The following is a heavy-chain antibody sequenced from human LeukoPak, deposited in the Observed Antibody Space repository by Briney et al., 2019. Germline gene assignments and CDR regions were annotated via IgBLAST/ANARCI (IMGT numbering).Heavy chain of an antibody. V-gene: IGHV1-18*01. CDR2: ISAYNGNT. Sequence: LRASVKVSCRASGYTFTSYGISWVRQAPGQGLEWMGWISAYNGNTNYAQKLQGRVTMTTDTSTSTAYMELRSLRSDDTAVYYCARGGLGYYYGETDAFDIWGQGTMVTVSS. D-gene: IGHD3-10*01. J-gene: IGHJ3*02. CDR1: GYTFTSYG. CDR3: ARGGLGYYYGETDAFDI.